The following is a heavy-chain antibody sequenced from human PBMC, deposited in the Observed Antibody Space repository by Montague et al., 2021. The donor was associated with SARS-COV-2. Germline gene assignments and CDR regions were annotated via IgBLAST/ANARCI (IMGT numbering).Heavy chain of an antibody. J-gene: IGHJ4*02. CDR1: GGSFSGDGSFSGYY. CDR3: ASAIQTTPLMVVIAIPRPFYDFDY. Sequence: SETLSLTCAVYGGSFSGDGSFSGYYWSWIRQPPGKGLEWIGEVNHGGTTNYNPSLKSPVIISVDTSKNQFSLKLRSVTAADTAVYYCASAIQTTPLMVVIAIPRPFYDFDYWGQGTLVTVSS. CDR2: VNHGGTT. V-gene: IGHV4-34*01. D-gene: IGHD2-21*01.